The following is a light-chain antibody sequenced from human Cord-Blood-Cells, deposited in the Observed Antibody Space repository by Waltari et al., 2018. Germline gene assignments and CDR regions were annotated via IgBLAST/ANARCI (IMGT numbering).Light chain of an antibody. CDR3: SSYTSSSTRV. CDR1: SSDVGGYNY. CDR2: DVS. V-gene: IGLV2-14*01. J-gene: IGLJ3*02. Sequence: QSALTQPASVFGSPGQSITISCTGTSSDVGGYNYVSGYQQHPGKAPKLMIYDVSNRPAGVSNRFSGSKSGNTASLTISGLQADDEADYYCSSYTSSSTRVFGGGTKLTVL.